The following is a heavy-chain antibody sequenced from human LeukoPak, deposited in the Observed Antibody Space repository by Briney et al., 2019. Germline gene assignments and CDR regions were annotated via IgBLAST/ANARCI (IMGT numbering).Heavy chain of an antibody. CDR1: GGTFSSYA. V-gene: IGHV1-69*06. J-gene: IGHJ3*02. CDR2: IIPIFGTA. CDR3: ARYCSGGSCYNSAPDAFDI. Sequence: SVKVSCKASGGTFSSYAISWVRQAPGQGLEWMGGIIPIFGTANYAQKFQGRVTITADKSTSTAYMELSSLRSEDTAVYYCARYCSGGSCYNSAPDAFDIWGQGTMVTVSS. D-gene: IGHD2-15*01.